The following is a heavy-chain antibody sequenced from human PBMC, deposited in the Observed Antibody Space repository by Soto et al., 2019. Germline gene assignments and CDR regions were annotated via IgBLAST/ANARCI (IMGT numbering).Heavy chain of an antibody. Sequence: QVQLQESGPGLVKPSQTLSLTCTVSGGSISSGGYYWSWIRQHPGKGLEWIGYIYYSGSTYYNPSRKSRVTISVDTSKNQFSLKLSSVTAADTAVYYCARACCIAAAGMSFCWFDPWGQGTLVTVSS. CDR1: GGSISSGGYY. J-gene: IGHJ5*02. D-gene: IGHD6-13*01. V-gene: IGHV4-31*03. CDR2: IYYSGST. CDR3: ARACCIAAAGMSFCWFDP.